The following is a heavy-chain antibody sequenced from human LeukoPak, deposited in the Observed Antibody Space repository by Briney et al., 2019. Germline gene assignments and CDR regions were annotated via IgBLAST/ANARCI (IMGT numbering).Heavy chain of an antibody. CDR3: AAEIRSGTYFY. D-gene: IGHD1-26*01. V-gene: IGHV1-24*01. CDR1: GYILTELS. CDR2: FDPEDDER. J-gene: IGHJ4*02. Sequence: VASVKVSCKVSGYILTELSMHWARQAPGRGLEWMGGFDPEDDERIYAQKFLGRVTMTEDPSTDTAYMELSSLRSDDTAVYYCAAEIRSGTYFYRGQGTLLTVSS.